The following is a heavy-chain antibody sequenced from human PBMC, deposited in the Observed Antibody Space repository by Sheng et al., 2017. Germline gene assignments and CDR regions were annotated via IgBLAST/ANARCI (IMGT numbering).Heavy chain of an antibody. J-gene: IGHJ4*02. Sequence: EVQLLESGGGLVQPGGSLRLSCAASGFTFSSYAMSWVRQAPGKGLEWVSDTSGSGGSTYYADSVKGRFIISRDNSKNTLYLQMNSLRAEDTAVYYCAKEDPYSSGWFVYWGQGTLVTVSS. CDR3: AKEDPYSSGWFVY. CDR2: TSGSGGST. V-gene: IGHV3-23*01. CDR1: GFTFSSYA. D-gene: IGHD6-19*01.